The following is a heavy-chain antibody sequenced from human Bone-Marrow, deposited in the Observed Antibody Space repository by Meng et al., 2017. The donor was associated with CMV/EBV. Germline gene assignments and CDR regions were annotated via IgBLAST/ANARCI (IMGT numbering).Heavy chain of an antibody. J-gene: IGHJ4*02. CDR1: FPNSY. Sequence: FPNSYIHWVRQAPGQGLEWMGIINPSGGSPASAQKFKGRVTMTRETSTSTVYMELSNLRSDDTAVYFCARASWYYDDLTGLPSHYFDYWGQGTLVTVSS. CDR2: INPSGGSP. CDR3: ARASWYYDDLTGLPSHYFDY. V-gene: IGHV1-46*01. D-gene: IGHD3-9*01.